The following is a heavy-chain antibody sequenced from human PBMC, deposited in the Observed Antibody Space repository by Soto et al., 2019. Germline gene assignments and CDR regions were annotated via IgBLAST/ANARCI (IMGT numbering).Heavy chain of an antibody. V-gene: IGHV4-31*03. D-gene: IGHD2-2*02. CDR3: ARVSMGYCSSTSCYTHYFDY. Sequence: KTSETLSLTCTVSGGSISSGGYYWSWIRQHPGKGLEWIGYIYYSGSTYYNPSLKSRVTISVDTSKNQFSLKLSSVTAADTAVYYCARVSMGYCSSTSCYTHYFDYWGQGTLVTVSS. J-gene: IGHJ4*02. CDR1: GGSISSGGYY. CDR2: IYYSGST.